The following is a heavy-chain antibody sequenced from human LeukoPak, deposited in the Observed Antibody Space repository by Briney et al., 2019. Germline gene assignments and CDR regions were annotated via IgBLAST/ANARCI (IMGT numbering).Heavy chain of an antibody. Sequence: YXXNWVRQAPXXXLEXVSLISVGGGNTHYADSVQGRFTISRDDSQNTLYLQMNSLRAEDTAVYYCAKDLDSTGYYSSDPWGQGTLVTVSS. J-gene: IGHJ5*02. CDR3: AKDLDSTGYYSSDP. CDR2: ISVGGGNT. D-gene: IGHD3-22*01. CDR1: YX. V-gene: IGHV3-23*01.